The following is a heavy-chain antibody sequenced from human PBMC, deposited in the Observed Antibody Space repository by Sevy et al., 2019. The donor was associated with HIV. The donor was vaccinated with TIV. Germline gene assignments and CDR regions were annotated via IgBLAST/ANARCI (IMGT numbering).Heavy chain of an antibody. J-gene: IGHJ4*02. V-gene: IGHV1-18*01. CDR1: GYTFTSYG. CDR2: ISAYNGNT. D-gene: IGHD5-18*01. Sequence: ASVKVSCKASGYTFTSYGISWVRQAPGQGLEWMGWISAYNGNTNYAQKLQGRVTMTTDTSTSTAYMGLRSLRSDDTAVYYCARGVSETWIQLWFLDYWGQGTLVTVSS. CDR3: ARGVSETWIQLWFLDY.